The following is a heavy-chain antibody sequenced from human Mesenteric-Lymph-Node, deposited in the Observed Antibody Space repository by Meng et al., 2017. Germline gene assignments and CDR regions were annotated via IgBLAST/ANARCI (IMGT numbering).Heavy chain of an antibody. D-gene: IGHD6-6*01. CDR1: GSYG. CDR2: VDAGNGYT. V-gene: IGHV1-3*01. CDR3: AREAEYSSSGAYGMDV. Sequence: ASVKVSCKASGSYGISWVRQAPGQGLEWMGWVDAGNGYTKYSQNFQGRVTITRDTPATTAYMELSSLTSEDTAVYYCAREAEYSSSGAYGMDVWGQGTTVTVSS. J-gene: IGHJ6*02.